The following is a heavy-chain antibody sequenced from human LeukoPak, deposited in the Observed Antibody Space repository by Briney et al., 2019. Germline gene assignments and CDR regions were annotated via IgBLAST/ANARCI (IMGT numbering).Heavy chain of an antibody. D-gene: IGHD1-26*01. CDR1: GFTFSDYY. CDR2: ISGVASDI. J-gene: IGHJ6*02. Sequence: GGSLRLSCAASGFTFSDYYMTWIRQAPGKGLEWVSYISGVASDIYYADSVKGRFTISRDNAKKSVYLQMNSLRAEDTAVYYCARGGAHGMDVWGLGTTVTVSS. V-gene: IGHV3-11*01. CDR3: ARGGAHGMDV.